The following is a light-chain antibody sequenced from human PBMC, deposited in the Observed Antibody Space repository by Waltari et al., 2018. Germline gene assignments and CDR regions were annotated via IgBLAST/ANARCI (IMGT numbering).Light chain of an antibody. V-gene: IGKV4-1*01. CDR1: QSVLFKSNNKKY. CDR3: QQYFNTPYT. Sequence: DIVMTQSPDSLAVSLGERATINCKSSQSVLFKSNNKKYLAWYQQKPGQPPKLPIYWASTRESGVPDRFSGSGSGTDFALTISSLQAEDVAVYYCQQYFNTPYTFGQGTKLEIK. CDR2: WAS. J-gene: IGKJ2*01.